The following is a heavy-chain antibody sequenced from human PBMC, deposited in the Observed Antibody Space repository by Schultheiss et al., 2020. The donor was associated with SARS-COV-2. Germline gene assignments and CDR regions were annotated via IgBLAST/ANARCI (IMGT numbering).Heavy chain of an antibody. V-gene: IGHV3-74*01. CDR2: INSDGSST. D-gene: IGHD3-22*01. CDR1: GFTFSSVW. J-gene: IGHJ4*02. Sequence: GGSLRLSCAASGFTFSSVWMSWVRQAPGKGLVWVSRINSDGSSTSYADSVKGRFTISRDNAKNSLYLLMNSLRDEDTAVYYCARGRSAYYVDYWGQGTLVTVSS. CDR3: ARGRSAYYVDY.